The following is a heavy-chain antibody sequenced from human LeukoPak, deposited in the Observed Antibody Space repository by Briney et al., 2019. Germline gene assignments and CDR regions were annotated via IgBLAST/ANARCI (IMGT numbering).Heavy chain of an antibody. CDR1: GGSISSYY. D-gene: IGHD3-10*01. J-gene: IGHJ6*02. Sequence: PSETLSLTCTVSGGSISSYYWSWIRQPPGKGLEWIGYIYYSGSTNYNPSLKSRVTISVDTSTNQFSLRLTSVTAADTAVYYCARGVLPRSYFYYGLDVWGQGTTVTVSS. CDR3: ARGVLPRSYFYYGLDV. V-gene: IGHV4-59*12. CDR2: IYYSGST.